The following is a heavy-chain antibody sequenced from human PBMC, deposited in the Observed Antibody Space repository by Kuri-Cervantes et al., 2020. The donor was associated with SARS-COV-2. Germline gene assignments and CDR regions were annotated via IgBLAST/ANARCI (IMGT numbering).Heavy chain of an antibody. D-gene: IGHD6-6*01. J-gene: IGHJ4*02. CDR1: GGSISSGGYY. Sequence: SETLSLTCTVSGGSISSGGYYWSWIRQPPGKGLEWIGYIYHSGSTYYNPSLKSRVTISVDRSKNQFSLKLSSVTAADTAVYYCARHIIAARPLVDYWGQGTLVTVSS. V-gene: IGHV4-30-2*01. CDR3: ARHIIAARPLVDY. CDR2: IYHSGST.